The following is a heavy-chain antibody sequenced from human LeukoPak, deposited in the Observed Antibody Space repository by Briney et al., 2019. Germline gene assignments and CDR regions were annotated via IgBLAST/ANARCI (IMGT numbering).Heavy chain of an antibody. J-gene: IGHJ3*01. CDR2: IYPGDSGP. CDR1: GYIFTSYC. D-gene: IGHD1-26*01. CDR3: GMSGDRVPLQDDVFDV. Sequence: GESLKISCKVSGYIFTSYCICWVRQMPGKGLEWMGIIYPGDSGPTYSPSFQGQVTISVEKSINTAYLQWSSLQASDTAMYYCGMSGDRVPLQDDVFDVWGQGTMVTVST. V-gene: IGHV5-51*01.